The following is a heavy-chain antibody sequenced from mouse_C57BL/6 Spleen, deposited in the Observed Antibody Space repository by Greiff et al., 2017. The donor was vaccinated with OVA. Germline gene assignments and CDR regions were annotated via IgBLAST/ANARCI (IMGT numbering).Heavy chain of an antibody. D-gene: IGHD2-3*01. V-gene: IGHV1-67*01. CDR3: ARCGDPSYDGYYAYAMDY. CDR1: GYTFTDYA. Sequence: VKLVESGPELVRPGVSVKISCKGSGYTFTDYAMHWVKQSHAKSLEWIGVISTYYGDASYNQKFKDKATMTVDKSSSTAYMELARLTSEDSAVYYCARCGDPSYDGYYAYAMDYWGQGTSVTVSS. J-gene: IGHJ4*01. CDR2: ISTYYGDA.